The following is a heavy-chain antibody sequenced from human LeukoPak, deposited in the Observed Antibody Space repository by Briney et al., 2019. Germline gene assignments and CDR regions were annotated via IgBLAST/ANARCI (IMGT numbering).Heavy chain of an antibody. CDR1: GGSVSSSSYY. D-gene: IGHD4-11*01. CDR3: ARRYYSNLGGFDP. Sequence: SETLSLTCTVSGGSVSSSSYYWGWIRQPPGKGLEWIGTIYYSGSTYYSPSLKSRVTISVDTSKNQFSLKLSSVTAADTAVYYCARRYYSNLGGFDPWGQGTLVTVSS. V-gene: IGHV4-39*01. J-gene: IGHJ5*02. CDR2: IYYSGST.